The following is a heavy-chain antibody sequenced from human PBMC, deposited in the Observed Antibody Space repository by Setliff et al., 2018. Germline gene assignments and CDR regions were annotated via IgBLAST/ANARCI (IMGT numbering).Heavy chain of an antibody. CDR2: IYHSGSA. Sequence: PSETLSLTCTVSGDSISSGYYFWSWIRQPPGKGLEWIAYIYHSGSAYYNPSLKSRVTMSVDTSKNQFSLHLTSVTAVDTAVYYCAGGRGYDYGWGFDYWGQGTLVTVSS. CDR1: GDSISSGYYF. V-gene: IGHV4-30-4*08. D-gene: IGHD5-18*01. CDR3: AGGRGYDYGWGFDY. J-gene: IGHJ4*02.